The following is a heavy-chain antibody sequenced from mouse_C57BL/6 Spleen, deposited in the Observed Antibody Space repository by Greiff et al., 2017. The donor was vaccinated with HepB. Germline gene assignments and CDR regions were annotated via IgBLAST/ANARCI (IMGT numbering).Heavy chain of an antibody. CDR1: GYAFSSYW. CDR3: ARGEDDGPFDV. CDR2: IYPGDGDT. D-gene: IGHD1-1*01. Sequence: VKLMESGAELVKPGASVKISCKASGYAFSSYWMNWVKQRPGKGLEWIGQIYPGDGDTNYNGKFKGKATLTADKSSSTAYMKLSSLTSEDSAVYFCARGEDDGPFDVWGTGTTVTVSS. V-gene: IGHV1-80*01. J-gene: IGHJ1*03.